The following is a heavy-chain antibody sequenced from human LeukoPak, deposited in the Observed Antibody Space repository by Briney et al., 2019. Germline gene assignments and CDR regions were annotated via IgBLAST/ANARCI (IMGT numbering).Heavy chain of an antibody. CDR2: IYTSGST. V-gene: IGHV4-4*07. Sequence: SETLSLTCTVSGGSISSYYWSWIRQPAGKGLEWIGRIYTSGSTNYNPSLKSRVTMSVDTSKNQFSLKLSSVTAADTAVYYCARDNNYYGSGSYHDYWGQGTQVTVSS. CDR1: GGSISSYY. J-gene: IGHJ4*02. D-gene: IGHD3-10*01. CDR3: ARDNNYYGSGSYHDY.